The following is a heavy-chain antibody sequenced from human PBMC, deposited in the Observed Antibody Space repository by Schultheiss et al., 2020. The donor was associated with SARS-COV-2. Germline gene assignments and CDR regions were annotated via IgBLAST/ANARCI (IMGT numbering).Heavy chain of an antibody. CDR1: GFTFSSYS. V-gene: IGHV3-21*01. CDR2: ISSSSSYI. CDR3: ARDGPDYYYYGMDV. J-gene: IGHJ6*02. Sequence: GESLKISCAASGFTFSSYSMNWVRQAPGKGLEWVSSISSSSSYIYYADSVKGRFTISRDNAKNSLYLQMNSLRAEDTAVYYCARDGPDYYYYGMDVWGQGTTVTVSS.